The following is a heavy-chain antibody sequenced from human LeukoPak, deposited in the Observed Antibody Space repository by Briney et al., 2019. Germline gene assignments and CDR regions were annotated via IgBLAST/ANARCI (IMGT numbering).Heavy chain of an antibody. V-gene: IGHV4-34*01. CDR2: INHSGST. D-gene: IGHD2-2*01. Sequence: SETLSLTCAVYGGSFSGYYWSWIRQPPGKGLEWIGEINHSGSTNCNPSLKSRVTISVDTSKNQFSLKLSSVTAADTAVYYCARGRLGCSSTSCYSGLDWFDPWGQGTLVTVSS. J-gene: IGHJ5*02. CDR1: GGSFSGYY. CDR3: ARGRLGCSSTSCYSGLDWFDP.